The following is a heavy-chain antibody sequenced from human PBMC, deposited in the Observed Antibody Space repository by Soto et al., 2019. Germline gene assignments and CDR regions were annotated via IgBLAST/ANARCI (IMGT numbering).Heavy chain of an antibody. CDR3: SKGSVFGVVISTDAFDI. V-gene: IGHV6-1*01. CDR1: GDSVSSNSAA. CDR2: TYYRSKWYN. D-gene: IGHD3-3*01. J-gene: IGHJ3*02. Sequence: SQTLSLTCAISGDSVSSNSAAWNWISQSPSRGLEWLGRTYYRSKWYNDYAVSVKSRITINPDTSRNQFSLQLNSVTPEDTAVYYCSKGSVFGVVISTDAFDIWGQGTMVTVSS.